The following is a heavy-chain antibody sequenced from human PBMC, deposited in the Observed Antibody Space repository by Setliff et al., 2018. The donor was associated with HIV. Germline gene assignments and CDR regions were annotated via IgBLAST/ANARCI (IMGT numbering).Heavy chain of an antibody. CDR2: VKQDGTET. J-gene: IGHJ4*02. CDR1: GFRFRSYW. Sequence: GGSLRLSCAASGFRFRSYWMSWVRQAPGKGLESVANVKQDGTETLYVDSVKGRFTISRDNSKNTVYLQMSTLRAEDTAIYSCATLARFAPDYWSQGTQVTVSS. CDR3: ATLARFAPDY. V-gene: IGHV3-7*01.